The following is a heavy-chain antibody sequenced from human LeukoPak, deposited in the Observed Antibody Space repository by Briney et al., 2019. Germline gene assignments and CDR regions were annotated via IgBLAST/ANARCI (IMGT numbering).Heavy chain of an antibody. Sequence: GASVKVSCKASGGTFSSYAISWVRQAPGQGLEWMGIINPSGDSTSYAQKFQGRVTMTRDTSTSTVYMELSSLRSEDTAVYYCARELGSGWYVGLNYWGQGTLVTVSS. CDR2: INPSGDST. J-gene: IGHJ4*02. CDR3: ARELGSGWYVGLNY. CDR1: GGTFSSYA. V-gene: IGHV1-46*01. D-gene: IGHD6-19*01.